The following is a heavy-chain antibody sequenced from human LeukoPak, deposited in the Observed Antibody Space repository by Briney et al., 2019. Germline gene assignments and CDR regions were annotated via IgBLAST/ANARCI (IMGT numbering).Heavy chain of an antibody. J-gene: IGHJ3*02. CDR3: AIEMSTAGDAFDI. CDR1: GFTFRNYA. D-gene: IGHD4-11*01. CDR2: IRGGGVIT. V-gene: IGHV3-23*01. Sequence: GGSLRLSCRASGFTFRNYAMDWVRQAPGKGLESVSGIRGGGVITYYADSVKGRFTISRDNSKNTLFLQMNNLRAEDTAVYYCAIEMSTAGDAFDIWGRGTMVSVSS.